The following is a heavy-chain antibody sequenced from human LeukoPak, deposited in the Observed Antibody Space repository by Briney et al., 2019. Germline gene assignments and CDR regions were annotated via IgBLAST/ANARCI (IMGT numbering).Heavy chain of an antibody. CDR1: GGTFSSYA. CDR3: AREPRYYDILTGWFDP. D-gene: IGHD3-9*01. Sequence: SVKVSCNASGGTFSSYAISWVRQAPGQGLEWMGGIIPIFGTANYAQKFQGRVTITADKSTSTAYMELSSLRSEDTAVYYCAREPRYYDILTGWFDPWGQGTLVTVSS. CDR2: IIPIFGTA. V-gene: IGHV1-69*06. J-gene: IGHJ5*02.